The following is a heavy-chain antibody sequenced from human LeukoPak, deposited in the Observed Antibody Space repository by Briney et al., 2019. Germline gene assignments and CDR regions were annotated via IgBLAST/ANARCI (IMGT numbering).Heavy chain of an antibody. Sequence: PSETLSLTCIVSAGSISDTNYYWAWIRQPPGKGLEWIGSIFYSGSTYYSPSLKSRVTISMDTSKHQFSLRLSSVTAADTSLYYCARHPVYCGGTSCYFDYWGRGILVTVSS. CDR1: AGSISDTNYY. CDR2: IFYSGST. V-gene: IGHV4-39*01. D-gene: IGHD2-2*01. J-gene: IGHJ4*02. CDR3: ARHPVYCGGTSCYFDY.